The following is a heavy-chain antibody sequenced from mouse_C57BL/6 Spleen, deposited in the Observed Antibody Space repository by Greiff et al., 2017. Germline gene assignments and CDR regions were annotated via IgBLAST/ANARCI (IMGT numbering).Heavy chain of an antibody. Sequence: QVQLKESGAELVKPGASVKLSCKASGYTFTSYWMQWVKQRPGQGLEWIGEIDPSDSYTNYNQKFKGKATLTVDTSSSTAYMQLSSLTSEDSAVYYCALYYGSSYRYFDVWGTGTTVTVSS. CDR2: IDPSDSYT. CDR1: GYTFTSYW. D-gene: IGHD1-1*01. CDR3: ALYYGSSYRYFDV. J-gene: IGHJ1*03. V-gene: IGHV1-50*01.